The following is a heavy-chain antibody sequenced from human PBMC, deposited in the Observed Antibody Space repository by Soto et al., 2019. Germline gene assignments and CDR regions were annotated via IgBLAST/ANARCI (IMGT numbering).Heavy chain of an antibody. CDR2: IYYDGSNK. Sequence: QVQLVESGGGVVQPWRSLRLSCAASGFTFSSYGMHWVRQAPGKGLEWVAVIYYDGSNKYYADSVKGRFTISRDISKNTLYLQMNSLRAEDTAVYYCAKDGYDGYNHDYFDYWCQGTLVTVSS. CDR1: GFTFSSYG. CDR3: AKDGYDGYNHDYFDY. V-gene: IGHV3-30*18. D-gene: IGHD5-12*01. J-gene: IGHJ4*02.